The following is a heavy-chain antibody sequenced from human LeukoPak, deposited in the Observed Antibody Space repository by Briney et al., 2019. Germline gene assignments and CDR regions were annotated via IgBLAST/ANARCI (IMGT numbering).Heavy chain of an antibody. D-gene: IGHD5-18*01. CDR3: ARHNPSSKDDTAMVTDAFDI. CDR2: IYHSGST. V-gene: IGHV4-38-2*01. J-gene: IGHJ3*02. Sequence: PSETLSLTCAVSGYSISSGYYWGWIRQPPGKGLEWIGSIYHSGSTYYNPSLKSRVTISVDTSKNQFSLKLSSVTAADTAVYYSARHNPSSKDDTAMVTDAFDIWGQGTMVTVSS. CDR1: GYSISSGYY.